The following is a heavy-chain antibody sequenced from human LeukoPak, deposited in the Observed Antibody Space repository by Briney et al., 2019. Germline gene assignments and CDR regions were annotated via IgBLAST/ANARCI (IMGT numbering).Heavy chain of an antibody. CDR1: GYTFTGYY. CDR3: ARSRTGSGFLFDY. CDR2: IYPYSGDT. Sequence: ASVTVSCKASGYTFTGYYIHWVRQAPGQGLEWMGWIYPYSGDTNYAQKFQGRVTMTRDTSISTAYMELSRLRSDDTAVYYCARSRTGSGFLFDYWGQGTLVTVSS. V-gene: IGHV1-2*02. J-gene: IGHJ4*02. D-gene: IGHD3-10*01.